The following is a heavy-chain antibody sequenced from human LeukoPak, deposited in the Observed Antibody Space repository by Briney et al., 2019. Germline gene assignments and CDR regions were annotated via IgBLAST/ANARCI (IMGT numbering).Heavy chain of an antibody. Sequence: SETLSLTCTVSGGPISSYYWSWIRQPAGKGLEWIGRIHSSGSTNYNPSLKSRVTMSVDTSKNQFSLKLSSVTAADTAVYYCARVGVVANFYFYYGMDVLGQGTTVTVSS. CDR2: IHSSGST. J-gene: IGHJ6*02. CDR1: GGPISSYY. D-gene: IGHD2-21*01. CDR3: ARVGVVANFYFYYGMDV. V-gene: IGHV4-4*07.